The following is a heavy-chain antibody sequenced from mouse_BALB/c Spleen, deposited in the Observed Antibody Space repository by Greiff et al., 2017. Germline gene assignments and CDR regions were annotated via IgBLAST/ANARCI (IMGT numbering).Heavy chain of an antibody. CDR2: IWSDGST. D-gene: IGHD4-1*01. CDR3: ARQTGTEWYFDV. V-gene: IGHV2-6-2*01. CDR1: GFSLTSYG. Sequence: VQLQQSGPDLVAPSQSLSITCTVSGFSLTSYGVHWVRQPPGKGLEWLVVIWSDGSTTYNSALKSRLSISKDNSKSQVFLKMNSLQTDDTAMYYCARQTGTEWYFDVWGAGTTVTVSS. J-gene: IGHJ1*01.